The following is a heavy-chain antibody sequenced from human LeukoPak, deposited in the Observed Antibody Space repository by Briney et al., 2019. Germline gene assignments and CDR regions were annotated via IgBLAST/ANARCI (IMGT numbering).Heavy chain of an antibody. CDR2: IDPSDSYT. D-gene: IGHD5-24*01. Sequence: GLPLQISSQGSGLSFTTYWFSWVRQMAGKGLEWMGRIDPSDSYTNYSPSFQGHVTISADKSINTAYLQWSSLKASDTAMYYCARLRDGGMDVWGQGTTVTVSS. CDR1: GLSFTTYW. V-gene: IGHV5-10-1*01. CDR3: ARLRDGGMDV. J-gene: IGHJ6*02.